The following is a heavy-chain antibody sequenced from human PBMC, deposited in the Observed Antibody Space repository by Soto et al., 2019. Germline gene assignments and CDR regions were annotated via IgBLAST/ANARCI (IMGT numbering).Heavy chain of an antibody. CDR2: ISSSGSTI. V-gene: IGHV3-48*03. CDR1: GFTFSSYE. Sequence: GGALRLSCAASGFTFSSYEMNWVRQAPEKGLEWVSYISSSGSTISYADSVKGRFTISRDNAKNSLYLQMNSLRAEDTAVYYCARGVGVTPFDYWGQGTLVTVSS. D-gene: IGHD4-4*01. J-gene: IGHJ4*02. CDR3: ARGVGVTPFDY.